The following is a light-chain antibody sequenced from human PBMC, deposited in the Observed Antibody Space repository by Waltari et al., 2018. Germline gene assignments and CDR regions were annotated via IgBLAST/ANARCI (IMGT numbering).Light chain of an antibody. Sequence: QSALTQPASVSASPGQSLTISCTGTSNDVGRYTFVSWYQQHPGKAPQLIIYAVTNRHSGAFHRFSGSKSGNTASLTISGLQPDDEADYYCSSYTATNSLWVFGTGTTLTVL. CDR1: SNDVGRYTF. CDR3: SSYTATNSLWV. J-gene: IGLJ1*01. CDR2: AVT. V-gene: IGLV2-14*03.